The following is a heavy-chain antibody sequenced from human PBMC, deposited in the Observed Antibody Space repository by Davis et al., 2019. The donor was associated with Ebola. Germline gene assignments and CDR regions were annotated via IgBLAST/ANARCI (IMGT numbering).Heavy chain of an antibody. V-gene: IGHV3-15*07. CDR1: GFALSNAY. CDR2: IKSKTDGETV. Sequence: GGSLRLSSAASGFALSNAYMNWVRQAPGKGLEWVGRIKSKTDGETVDYAAPVKGRFTISRDDLKNTVYLQMNSLKIEDTAVYYCMSRTTVGYWGQGTLVTVSS. D-gene: IGHD2/OR15-2a*01. CDR3: MSRTTVGY. J-gene: IGHJ4*02.